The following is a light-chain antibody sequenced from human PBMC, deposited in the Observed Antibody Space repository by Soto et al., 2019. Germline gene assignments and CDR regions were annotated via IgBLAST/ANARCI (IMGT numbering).Light chain of an antibody. Sequence: EIVLTQSPGTLSLSPGERATLSCRASQSVNNNYLAWYQQKPGQTPRLLIYGASSRATGIPDRFSGSGSGTDFTLTISRLEPEDFEVYYCQHYGSSQYTFGQGTNLEIK. CDR3: QHYGSSQYT. CDR2: GAS. CDR1: QSVNNNY. V-gene: IGKV3-20*01. J-gene: IGKJ2*01.